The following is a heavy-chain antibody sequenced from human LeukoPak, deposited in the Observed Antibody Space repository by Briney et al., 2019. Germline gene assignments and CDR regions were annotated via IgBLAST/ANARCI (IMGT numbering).Heavy chain of an antibody. J-gene: IGHJ6*02. Sequence: ASVKVSCKASGYTFTSYDINWVRQATGQGLEWMGWMNPNSGNTGYAQKFQGRVTMTRNTSISTAYMELSSLRSEDTAVYYCARPRGYSGYGPKRVYGMDVWGQGTTVTVSS. CDR3: ARPRGYSGYGPKRVYGMDV. CDR1: GYTFTSYD. D-gene: IGHD5-12*01. V-gene: IGHV1-8*02. CDR2: MNPNSGNT.